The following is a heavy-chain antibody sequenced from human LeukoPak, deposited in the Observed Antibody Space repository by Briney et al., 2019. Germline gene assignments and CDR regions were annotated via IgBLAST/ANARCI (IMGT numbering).Heavy chain of an antibody. D-gene: IGHD6-6*01. J-gene: IGHJ6*03. Sequence: GGSLRLSCAASGFTFSSYGMHWVRQAPGKGLEWVAFIRYDGSNKYYADSVKGRFTISRDNSKNTLYLQMNSLRAEDTAVYYCAKGDSSSFYYYYYMDVWGKGTTVTVSS. CDR2: IRYDGSNK. CDR1: GFTFSSYG. V-gene: IGHV3-30*02. CDR3: AKGDSSSFYYYYYMDV.